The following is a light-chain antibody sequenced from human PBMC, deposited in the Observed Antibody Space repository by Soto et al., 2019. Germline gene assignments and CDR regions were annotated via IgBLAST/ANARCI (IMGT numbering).Light chain of an antibody. V-gene: IGKV3-20*01. CDR2: GVS. J-gene: IGKJ2*01. CDR1: QSVSSSY. Sequence: EIVLTQSPGTLSLSPGERATLSCRASQSVSSSYLGWYQQKPGQALRLLIYGVSTRPTGIPDRFSGSGCRTDFTLTISRLELEDFAVYYCQQWGSSPMYTFRQGTKLEIK. CDR3: QQWGSSPMYT.